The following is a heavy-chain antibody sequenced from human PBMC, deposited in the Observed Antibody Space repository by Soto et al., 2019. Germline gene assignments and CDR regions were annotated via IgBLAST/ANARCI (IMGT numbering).Heavy chain of an antibody. Sequence: SVKLYCNASGCTFSSYTISWVRHAPRQGLEWMGRIIPILGIANYAQKFQGRVTITGDKSTRTAYMELSSLRSEDTAVYFCAREKERDDYDSSGYVDYWGQGTLVTVSS. D-gene: IGHD3-22*01. V-gene: IGHV1-69*04. CDR3: AREKERDDYDSSGYVDY. CDR1: GCTFSSYT. CDR2: IIPILGIA. J-gene: IGHJ4*02.